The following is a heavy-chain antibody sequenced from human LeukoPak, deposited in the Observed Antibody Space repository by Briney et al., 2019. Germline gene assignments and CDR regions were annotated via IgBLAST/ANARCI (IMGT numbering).Heavy chain of an antibody. CDR3: ARSAHWGSPSYFDY. D-gene: IGHD7-27*01. CDR1: GGSISSSNW. V-gene: IGHV4-4*02. CDR2: IYHSGST. J-gene: IGHJ4*02. Sequence: SETLSLTCAVSGGSISSSNWWSWVRQPPGKGLEWIGSIYHSGSTYYNPSLKSRVTISVDTSKNQFSLKLSSVTAADTAVYYCARSAHWGSPSYFDYWGQGTLVTVSS.